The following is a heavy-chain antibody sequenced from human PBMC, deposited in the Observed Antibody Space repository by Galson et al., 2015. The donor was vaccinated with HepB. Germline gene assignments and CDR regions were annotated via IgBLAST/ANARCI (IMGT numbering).Heavy chain of an antibody. CDR2: INHSGST. J-gene: IGHJ5*01. V-gene: IGHV4-34*01. D-gene: IGHD5-12*01. CDR1: GGSFSDSS. CDR3: ARGGHTVATMYYWFDS. Sequence: APLSLTCAVYGGSFSDSSWNWIRQPPGKGPEGIGEINHSGSTNYKPSFKSRVTMSVDTSRNQFSLKLNSVTAADTAVYYCARGGHTVATMYYWFDSWGQGTLVTVSS.